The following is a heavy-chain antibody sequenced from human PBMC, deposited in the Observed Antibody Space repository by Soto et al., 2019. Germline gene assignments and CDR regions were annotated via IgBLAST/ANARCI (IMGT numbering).Heavy chain of an antibody. D-gene: IGHD3-10*01. V-gene: IGHV3-30-3*01. CDR2: ISYDGSNK. CDR3: ARDFSGRKDPTFDF. CDR1: GFTFSSYA. J-gene: IGHJ4*02. Sequence: QVQLVESGGGVVQPGRSLRLSCAASGFTFSSYAMHWVRQAPGKGLEWVAVISYDGSNKYYADSVKGRFTISRDNSKNTLYLQMNILRAEDTAVYYCARDFSGRKDPTFDFWGQGTLVTVSS.